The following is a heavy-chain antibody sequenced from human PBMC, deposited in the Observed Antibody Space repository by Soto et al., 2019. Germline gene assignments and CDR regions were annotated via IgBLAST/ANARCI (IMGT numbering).Heavy chain of an antibody. J-gene: IGHJ6*02. Sequence: PGGSLRLSCAASGFTVSSNYMSWVRQAPGKGLEWVSVIYSGGSTYYADSVKGRFTISRDNSKNTLYLQMNSLRAEDTAVYYCGAASYGYDYYGMDVWGQGTTVTVSS. CDR2: IYSGGST. V-gene: IGHV3-53*01. D-gene: IGHD5-18*01. CDR3: GAASYGYDYYGMDV. CDR1: GFTVSSNY.